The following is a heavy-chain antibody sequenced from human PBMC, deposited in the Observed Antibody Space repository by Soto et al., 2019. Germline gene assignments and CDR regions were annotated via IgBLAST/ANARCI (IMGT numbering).Heavy chain of an antibody. CDR3: AREIPLRGAGWFDP. CDR1: GFTFSSYS. CDR2: ISSSSSTI. D-gene: IGHD3-10*01. V-gene: IGHV3-48*02. J-gene: IGHJ5*02. Sequence: EVQLVESGGGLVQPGGSLRLSCAASGFTFSSYSMNWVRQAPGKGLEWVSYISSSSSTIYYADSVKGRFTISRDNAKNSLYLEMNSLRDEDTAVYYCAREIPLRGAGWFDPWGQGTLVTVSS.